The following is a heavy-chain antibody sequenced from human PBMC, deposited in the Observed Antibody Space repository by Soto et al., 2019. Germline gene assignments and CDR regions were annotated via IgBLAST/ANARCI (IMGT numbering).Heavy chain of an antibody. CDR1: GFMFSNHG. D-gene: IGHD3-10*01. J-gene: IGHJ3*01. CDR3: ARGDRGGFDL. Sequence: GGSLRLSCAASGFMFSNHGMHWVRQAPGKGLVWVSRVHSGGTTTTYADSVKGRFTISRDNARNTVSLQMSSLRAEDTAIYYCARGDRGGFDLWGHGTIVTVSS. V-gene: IGHV3-74*01. CDR2: VHSGGTTT.